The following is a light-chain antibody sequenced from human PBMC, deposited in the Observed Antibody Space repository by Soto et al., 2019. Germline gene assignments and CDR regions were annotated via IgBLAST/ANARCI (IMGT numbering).Light chain of an antibody. J-gene: IGKJ1*01. V-gene: IGKV3-20*01. CDR1: QSVSSSY. CDR2: GAS. CDR3: QQYGSSFPWT. Sequence: EIVLTQSPGTLSLSPGERATLYCRASQSVSSSYLAWYQQKPGQAPRLLIYGASSRATGIPDRFSGSGSGTDFTLTISRLEPEDFAVYYCQQYGSSFPWTFGQGTKVEIK.